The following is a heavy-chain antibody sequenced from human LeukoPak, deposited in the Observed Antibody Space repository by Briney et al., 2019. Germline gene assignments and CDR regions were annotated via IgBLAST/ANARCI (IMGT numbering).Heavy chain of an antibody. J-gene: IGHJ4*02. Sequence: GGSLRLSCAASGFTFDDYAMHWVRQAPGKGLEWVSLISWDGGSTYYADSVKGRFTISRDNSKNSLYLQMNSLRAEDTALYYCAKCQNIYSSGSLDYWGQGTLVTVSS. CDR3: AKCQNIYSSGSLDY. V-gene: IGHV3-43D*03. D-gene: IGHD6-19*01. CDR2: ISWDGGST. CDR1: GFTFDDYA.